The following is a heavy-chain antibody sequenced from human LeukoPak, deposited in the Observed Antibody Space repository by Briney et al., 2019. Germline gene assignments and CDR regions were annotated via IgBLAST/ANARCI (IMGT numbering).Heavy chain of an antibody. J-gene: IGHJ6*03. V-gene: IGHV1-69*01. Sequence: SVKVSCKASGGTFSSYAISWVRQAPGQGLEWMGGIIPIFGTANYAQKFQGRVTITADESTSTAYMELSSLRSEDRAVYYCARGMSVGYCSSTSCRTYYYYYMDVWGKGTTVTVSS. D-gene: IGHD2-2*01. CDR2: IIPIFGTA. CDR3: ARGMSVGYCSSTSCRTYYYYYMDV. CDR1: GGTFSSYA.